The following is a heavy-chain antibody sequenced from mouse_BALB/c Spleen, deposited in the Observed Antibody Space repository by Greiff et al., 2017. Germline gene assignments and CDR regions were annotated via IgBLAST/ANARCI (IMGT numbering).Heavy chain of an antibody. J-gene: IGHJ2*01. CDR1: GFTFNTYA. V-gene: IGHV10-1*02. Sequence: EVHLVESGGGLVQPKGSLKLSCAASGFTFNTYAMNWVRQAPGKGLEWVARIRSKSNNYATYYADSVKDRFTISRDDSQSMLYLQMNNLKTEDTAMYYCVGGNFDYWGQGTTLTVSS. CDR3: VGGNFDY. CDR2: IRSKSNNYAT.